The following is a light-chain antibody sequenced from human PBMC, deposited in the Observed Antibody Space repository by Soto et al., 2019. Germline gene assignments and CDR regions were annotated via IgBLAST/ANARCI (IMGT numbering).Light chain of an antibody. J-gene: IGLJ3*02. V-gene: IGLV1-44*01. CDR1: SSNIGSNT. Sequence: QSVLTQPPSASGTPGQRVTISSSGSSSNIGSNTVNWYQQLPGTAPKHLIFSNNQRPSGVPDRFSGSKSGTSASLAISGLQPEAEADYYCAAWDDSLSWVFGGGTQLTVL. CDR2: SNN. CDR3: AAWDDSLSWV.